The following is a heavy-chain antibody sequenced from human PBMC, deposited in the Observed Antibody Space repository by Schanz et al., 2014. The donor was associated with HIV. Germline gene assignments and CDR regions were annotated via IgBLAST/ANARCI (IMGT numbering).Heavy chain of an antibody. J-gene: IGHJ3*01. D-gene: IGHD4-4*01. V-gene: IGHV4-4*07. CDR3: TRDEYRDV. Sequence: QLQLQESGPALVKPSETLSLTCTVSGGSISNTYWSWFRQPAGKGLEWIGRIFGSGGTTNYNPSLRSRIPISGEPTKNEVSLKLTSVTAADTAVYWCTRDEYRDVWGQGAKVTVSS. CDR2: IFGSGGTT. CDR1: GGSISNTY.